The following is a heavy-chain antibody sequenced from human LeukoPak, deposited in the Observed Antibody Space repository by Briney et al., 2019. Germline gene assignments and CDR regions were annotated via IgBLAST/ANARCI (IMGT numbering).Heavy chain of an antibody. J-gene: IGHJ3*02. CDR3: ARRVHKFYYDSSDYQPFAFDI. V-gene: IGHV1-46*01. CDR1: GYTFTGYY. CDR2: INPSGGST. D-gene: IGHD3-22*01. Sequence: ASVKVSCKASGYTFTGYYMHWVRQAPGQGLEWMGLINPSGGSTRYAQKFQGRVTMTRDTSTSTVYMELSSLRSEDTAVYYCARRVHKFYYDSSDYQPFAFDIWGQGTMVTISS.